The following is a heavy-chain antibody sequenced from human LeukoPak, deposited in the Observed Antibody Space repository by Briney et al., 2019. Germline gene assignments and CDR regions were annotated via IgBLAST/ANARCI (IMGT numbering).Heavy chain of an antibody. D-gene: IGHD3-10*01. CDR1: GFTFSSYA. J-gene: IGHJ4*02. Sequence: TGGSLRLSCAASGFTFSSYAMSWVRQAPGKGLEWVSAISGSGGSTYYADSVKGRFTISRDNSKTTLYLQMHSLRAEDTAVYYCAKSGARSMRPSGTQNSGYWGQGTLVTVSS. V-gene: IGHV3-23*01. CDR2: ISGSGGST. CDR3: AKSGARSMRPSGTQNSGY.